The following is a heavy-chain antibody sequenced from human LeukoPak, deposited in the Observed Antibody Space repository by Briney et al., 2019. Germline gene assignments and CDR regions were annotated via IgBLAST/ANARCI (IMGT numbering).Heavy chain of an antibody. CDR3: ARAAQRYYYDSSGYYHFDY. CDR2: IYTSGST. J-gene: IGHJ4*02. D-gene: IGHD3-22*01. Sequence: SETLSLTCTVSGGSISSYYWSWIRQPAGKGLEWIGRIYTSGSTNYNPSLKSRVTMSVDTSKNQFSLKLSSVTAADTAVYYCARAAQRYYYDSSGYYHFDYWGQGTLVTVSS. V-gene: IGHV4-4*07. CDR1: GGSISSYY.